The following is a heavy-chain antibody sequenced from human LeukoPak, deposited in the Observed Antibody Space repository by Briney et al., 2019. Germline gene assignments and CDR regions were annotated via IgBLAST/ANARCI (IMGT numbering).Heavy chain of an antibody. J-gene: IGHJ5*02. CDR2: VYTDGST. D-gene: IGHD3-3*01. V-gene: IGHV4-61*02. CDR1: GDSISNGNHY. Sequence: SETLSLTCTVSGDSISNGNHYWSWIRQPAGKGLEWIGRVYTDGSTNYNPSLKSRVTISVDTSKNQFSLKLGSVTAADTAVYYCARSSLRFLEWLLFDPWGQGTLVTVSS. CDR3: ARSSLRFLEWLLFDP.